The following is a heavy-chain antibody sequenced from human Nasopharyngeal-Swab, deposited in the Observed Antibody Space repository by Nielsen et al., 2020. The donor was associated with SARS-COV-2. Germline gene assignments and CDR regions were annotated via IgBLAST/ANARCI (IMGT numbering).Heavy chain of an antibody. D-gene: IGHD6-13*01. Sequence: SETLSLTCTVSGGSISSSSYYWGWIRQPPGKGLEWIGSIYYSGSTYYNPSLKSRVTISVDTSKNQFSLKLSSVTAADTAVYYCTAAESGYYYYYGMDVRGQGTTVTVSS. CDR1: GGSISSSSYY. V-gene: IGHV4-39*07. CDR2: IYYSGST. CDR3: TAAESGYYYYYGMDV. J-gene: IGHJ6*02.